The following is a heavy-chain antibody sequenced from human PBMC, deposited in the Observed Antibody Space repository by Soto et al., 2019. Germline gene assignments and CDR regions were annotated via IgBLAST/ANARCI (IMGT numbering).Heavy chain of an antibody. V-gene: IGHV4-31*03. CDR1: GGSVSSGGYY. CDR2: IYYSGTT. D-gene: IGHD2-8*01. J-gene: IGHJ4*02. Sequence: SETLSLTCTVSGGSVSSGGYYWSWIRQHPGTGLEWIGYIYYSGTTYFNPSLKSRASISLDTSKNEFSLKLTSVTAADTAVYYCARRALPQCINGVCYKDGFWDYWGQGALVTVYS. CDR3: ARRALPQCINGVCYKDGFWDY.